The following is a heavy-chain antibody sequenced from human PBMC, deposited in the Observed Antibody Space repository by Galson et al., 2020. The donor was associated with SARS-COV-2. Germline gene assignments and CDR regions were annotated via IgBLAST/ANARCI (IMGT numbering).Heavy chain of an antibody. J-gene: IGHJ4*02. CDR2: IKSDGSII. V-gene: IGHV3-74*01. CDR3: AGALAI. CDR1: GFAFSNYR. Sequence: ASLRLSCAASGFAFSNYRMHWVRKTPGQGLERDSRIKSDGSIITYADTAVGRLTISRDNAKKTQYLQMNRLRSEDTALYYCAGALAIWGQGTLVTVSS.